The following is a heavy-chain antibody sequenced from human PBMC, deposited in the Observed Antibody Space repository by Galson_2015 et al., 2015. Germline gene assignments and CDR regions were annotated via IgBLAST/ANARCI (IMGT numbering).Heavy chain of an antibody. CDR3: ARGRGWETLRKSPFDY. CDR1: GFTFSSYA. Sequence: SLRLSCAASGFTFSSYAMHWVRQAPGKGLEWVAVISYDGGNKYYADSVKGRFTISRDNSKNTLYVQMNSLRAEDTAVYYCARGRGWETLRKSPFDYWGQGTLVTVSS. CDR2: ISYDGGNK. V-gene: IGHV3-30-3*01. D-gene: IGHD1-26*01. J-gene: IGHJ4*02.